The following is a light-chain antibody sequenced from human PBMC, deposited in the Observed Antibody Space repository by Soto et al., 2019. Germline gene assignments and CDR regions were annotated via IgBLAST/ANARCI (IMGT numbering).Light chain of an antibody. J-gene: IGLJ2*01. CDR2: VNSDGSH. CDR3: QTWGTGIFVV. V-gene: IGLV4-69*01. Sequence: QSALTQSPSASASLGASVNVTCTLSSGHNSYAIAWHQQQPEKGPRYLMKVNSDGSHIKGDGIPDRFSGSSSGSERYLTISSLQSEDEADYYCQTWGTGIFVVFGGGTKLTVL. CDR1: SGHNSYA.